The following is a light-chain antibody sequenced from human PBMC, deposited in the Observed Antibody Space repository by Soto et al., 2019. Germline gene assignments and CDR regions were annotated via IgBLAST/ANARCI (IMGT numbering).Light chain of an antibody. CDR1: SSDVGGYNY. Sequence: QSALTQPASVSGSPGQSITISCTGTSSDVGGYNYVSWYQQHPDKAPKLIIFEVSNRPSGTSTRFSGSKSGSTASLTISGLQAEDEADYYCSSYTTSTILVFGGGTKLTVL. V-gene: IGLV2-14*01. J-gene: IGLJ3*02. CDR2: EVS. CDR3: SSYTTSTILV.